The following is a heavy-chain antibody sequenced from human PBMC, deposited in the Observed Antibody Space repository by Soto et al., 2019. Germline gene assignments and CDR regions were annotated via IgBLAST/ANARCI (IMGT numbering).Heavy chain of an antibody. J-gene: IGHJ4*02. Sequence: GGSLRLSCAASGFTFSSYGMHWVRQAPGKGLEWVAVISYDGSNKYYADSVKGRFTISRDNSKNTLYLQMNSLRAEDTAVYYCARDRSSLLAGTLMGYFDYWGQGTLVTVSS. CDR3: ARDRSSLLAGTLMGYFDY. CDR2: ISYDGSNK. D-gene: IGHD6-19*01. CDR1: GFTFSSYG. V-gene: IGHV3-30*03.